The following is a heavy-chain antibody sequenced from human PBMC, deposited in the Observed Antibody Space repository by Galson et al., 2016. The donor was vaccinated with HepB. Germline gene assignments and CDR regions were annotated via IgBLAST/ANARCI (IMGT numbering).Heavy chain of an antibody. CDR1: GFTLSTCG. Sequence: SLRLSCAASGFTLSTCGMHWVRQAPGKGLEWVAVILYDGSKKYYADSVKGRFTISRDSSKNTLYLQMNRLRSEDTAVYYCARDGRGDLDWVLLNWGQGTLVTVSS. V-gene: IGHV3-30*03. J-gene: IGHJ4*02. CDR3: ARDGRGDLDWVLLN. D-gene: IGHD3-9*01. CDR2: ILYDGSKK.